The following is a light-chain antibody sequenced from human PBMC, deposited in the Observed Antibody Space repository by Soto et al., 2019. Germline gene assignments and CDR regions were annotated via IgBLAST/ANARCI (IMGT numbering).Light chain of an antibody. Sequence: DIVMTQSPDSLAVSLGERATINYKSSQSLLSSSTNKNQLGWYQQKPGQPPRLLIYWASTRVSGVPDRFSGSGSGADFTLTISSLQAEDVAVYYCQQYYSTPWTFGQGTNVEIK. CDR1: QSLLSSSTNKNQ. CDR3: QQYYSTPWT. J-gene: IGKJ1*01. V-gene: IGKV4-1*01. CDR2: WAS.